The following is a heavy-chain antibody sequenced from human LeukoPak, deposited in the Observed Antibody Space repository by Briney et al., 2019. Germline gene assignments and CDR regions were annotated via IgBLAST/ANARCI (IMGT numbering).Heavy chain of an antibody. Sequence: GASVKVSCKASGYTFTSYGISWVRQAPGQGLEWMGWISAYNGNTNYAQKLQGRVTMTTDTSTSTAYMELRSLRSDDTAVYYCARDQPWEGATISLDYWGQGTLVTVSS. V-gene: IGHV1-18*04. CDR2: ISAYNGNT. D-gene: IGHD1-26*01. J-gene: IGHJ4*02. CDR3: ARDQPWEGATISLDY. CDR1: GYTFTSYG.